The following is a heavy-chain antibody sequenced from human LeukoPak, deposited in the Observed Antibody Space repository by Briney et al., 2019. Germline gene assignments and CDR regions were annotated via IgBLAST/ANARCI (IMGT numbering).Heavy chain of an antibody. J-gene: IGHJ4*02. D-gene: IGHD4-17*01. CDR3: ARTTVTTWRYYFNY. CDR2: IYYSGST. Sequence: SETLSLTCTVSGGSISSYYWSWIRQPPGKGLEWIGYIYYSGSTNYNPSLKSRVSISVDTSKNQFSLRLSSVTAADTAVYYCARTTVTTWRYYFNYWGQGTLVTVSS. V-gene: IGHV4-59*01. CDR1: GGSISSYY.